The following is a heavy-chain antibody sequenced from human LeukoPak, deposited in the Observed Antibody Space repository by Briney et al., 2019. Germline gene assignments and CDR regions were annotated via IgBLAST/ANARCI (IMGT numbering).Heavy chain of an antibody. CDR1: GFTLSSYA. CDR2: ICGSGGST. V-gene: IGHV3-23*01. CDR3: AKSRDAGITMIVVVITTPDYFDY. Sequence: PGGSLSLSCAASGFTLSSYAMSWVPQSPGKGLEWVSAICGSGGSTYYADSVKGRFTISRDNSKNTLYLQMNSLRAEDTAVYYCAKSRDAGITMIVVVITTPDYFDYWGQGTLVTVSS. J-gene: IGHJ4*02. D-gene: IGHD3-22*01.